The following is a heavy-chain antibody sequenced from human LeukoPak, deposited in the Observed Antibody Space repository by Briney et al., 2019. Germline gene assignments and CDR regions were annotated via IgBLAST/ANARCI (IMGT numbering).Heavy chain of an antibody. V-gene: IGHV3-48*04. Sequence: GGSLRLSCRASGFPFSDYSMNWVRQAPGKGLEWISYIGISSGNTKYADSVKGRFTISADNARNSLYLQMNSLRVEDTAVYYCARDHNYAFDNWGQGTLVSVSS. CDR1: GFPFSDYS. J-gene: IGHJ4*02. CDR3: ARDHNYAFDN. D-gene: IGHD1-1*01. CDR2: IGISSGNT.